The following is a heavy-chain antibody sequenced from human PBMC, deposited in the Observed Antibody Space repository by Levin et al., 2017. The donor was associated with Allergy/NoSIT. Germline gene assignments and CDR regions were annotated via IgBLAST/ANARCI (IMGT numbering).Heavy chain of an antibody. J-gene: IGHJ5*02. CDR3: ARDLPDRYYDIFTGYQTSAFDP. CDR1: GYPFNTYG. CDR2: ISAYNGNT. D-gene: IGHD3-9*01. Sequence: ASVKVSCRASGYPFNTYGITWVRQAPGQGLEWMGWISAYNGNTNYVQTLQDRVTLTTDTSTSTAYMELRSLRSDDTAVYYCARDLPDRYYDIFTGYQTSAFDPWGQGTLVIVSS. V-gene: IGHV1-18*01.